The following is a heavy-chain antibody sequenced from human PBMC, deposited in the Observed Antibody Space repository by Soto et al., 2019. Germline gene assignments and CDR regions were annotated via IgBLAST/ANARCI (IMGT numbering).Heavy chain of an antibody. J-gene: IGHJ5*02. CDR3: ARHATTMVRGVIITHPNWFDP. D-gene: IGHD3-10*01. CDR1: GGSISSSSYY. CDR2: IYYSGST. V-gene: IGHV4-39*01. Sequence: QLQLQESGPGLVKPSETLSLTCTVSGGSISSSSYYWGWIRQPPGKGLEWIGRIYYSGSTYYNPFLKGRVTISVDSSKNQFSLKLSSVTAADTAVYYCARHATTMVRGVIITHPNWFDPWGQGTLVTVSS.